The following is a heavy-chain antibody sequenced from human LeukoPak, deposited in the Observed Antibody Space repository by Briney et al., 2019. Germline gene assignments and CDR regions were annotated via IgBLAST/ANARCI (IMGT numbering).Heavy chain of an antibody. CDR3: ARYRGAVAGNYFDY. CDR1: GGSISSSSYY. Sequence: SETLSLTCTVSGGSISSSSYYWGWIRQPPGKGLEWIGSIFYSGSTYYNPSLQSRVTISVDTSKNQFSLTLSSVTATDTAVYYCARYRGAVAGNYFDYWGQGTLVTVSS. V-gene: IGHV4-39*01. CDR2: IFYSGST. D-gene: IGHD6-19*01. J-gene: IGHJ4*02.